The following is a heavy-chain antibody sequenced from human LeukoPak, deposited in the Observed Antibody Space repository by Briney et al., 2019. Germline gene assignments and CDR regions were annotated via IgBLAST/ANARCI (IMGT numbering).Heavy chain of an antibody. J-gene: IGHJ4*02. Sequence: ASVKVSCKAPGYTFTSYGISWVRQAPGQGLEWMGWISDYNGNTNYAQKLQGRVTMTTDTSTSTVYMELRSLRSDDTAVYYCARVPRYGGIDYWGQGTLVTVSS. CDR2: ISDYNGNT. CDR1: GYTFTSYG. V-gene: IGHV1-18*01. CDR3: ARVPRYGGIDY. D-gene: IGHD4-23*01.